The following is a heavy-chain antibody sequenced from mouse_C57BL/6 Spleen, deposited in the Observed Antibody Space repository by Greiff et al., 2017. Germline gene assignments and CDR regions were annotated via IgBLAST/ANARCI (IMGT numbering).Heavy chain of an antibody. J-gene: IGHJ2*02. CDR1: GYTFTSYW. Sequence: QVQLQQPGAELVKPGASVKVSCKASGYTFTSYWMYWVKQRPGQGLEWIGRIHPSDSDTNYNQKVKGKATLTVDKSSSTASMQLSGLTSGAAAVYYCAIAFPYFGDWGQGASLTVSS. CDR3: AIAFPYFGD. CDR2: IHPSDSDT. V-gene: IGHV1-74*01.